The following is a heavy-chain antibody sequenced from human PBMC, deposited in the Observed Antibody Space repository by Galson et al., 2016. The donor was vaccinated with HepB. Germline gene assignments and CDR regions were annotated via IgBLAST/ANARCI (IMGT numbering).Heavy chain of an antibody. Sequence: SETLSLTCAVSGVSVTSGGYYWSWIRQPPGKGLEWIGYCYYTANTGYNPSLESRVTISRDTSKNHLSLTLNSLTAADTAVYYCARVSHDSFDIWGQGTMVTVSS. CDR1: GVSVTSGGYY. V-gene: IGHV4-61*03. J-gene: IGHJ3*02. CDR3: ARVSHDSFDI. CDR2: CYYTANT.